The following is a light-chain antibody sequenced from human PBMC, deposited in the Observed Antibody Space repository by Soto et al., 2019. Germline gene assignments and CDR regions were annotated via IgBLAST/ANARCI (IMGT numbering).Light chain of an antibody. Sequence: QSVLTQPPSVSGAPGQRVTISCTGSSSNIGADFDVHWYQQHPGKAPKLMIYEVSNRPSGVSNRFSGSKSGNTASLTISGLQAEDEADYYCSSYTSSSPYVFGTGTKVTVL. CDR3: SSYTSSSPYV. CDR1: SSNIGADFD. J-gene: IGLJ1*01. V-gene: IGLV2-14*01. CDR2: EVS.